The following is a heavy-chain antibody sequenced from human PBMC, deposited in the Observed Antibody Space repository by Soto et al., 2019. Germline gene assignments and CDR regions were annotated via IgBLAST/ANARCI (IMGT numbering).Heavy chain of an antibody. CDR2: ISWDGGST. CDR3: ARGGELLPDWYFDL. Sequence: VQLVESGGVVVQPGGSLRLSCAASGFTFDDYTMHWVRQAPGKGLEWVSLISWDGGSTYYADSVKGRFTISRDNSKNSLYLQMNSLRTDDSALYYCARGGELLPDWYFDLWGRGTLVTVSS. J-gene: IGHJ2*01. CDR1: GFTFDDYT. D-gene: IGHD1-26*01. V-gene: IGHV3-43*01.